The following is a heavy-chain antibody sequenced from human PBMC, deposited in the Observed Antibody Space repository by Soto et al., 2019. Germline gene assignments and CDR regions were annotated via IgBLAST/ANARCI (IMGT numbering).Heavy chain of an antibody. V-gene: IGHV2-5*02. CDR3: AHGYYDYVWGSSRLGRYYFDY. D-gene: IGHD3-16*02. Sequence: QITLKESGPPLVKPTQTLTLTCTFSGFSLSTSGVGVGWIRQPPGKALEWLALIYWDDDKRYSPSLKSRLTTTQPTSKNQVVLTMTNMHPVDPPTYYCAHGYYDYVWGSSRLGRYYFDYWGQGTLVTVSS. CDR2: IYWDDDK. CDR1: GFSLSTSGVG. J-gene: IGHJ4*02.